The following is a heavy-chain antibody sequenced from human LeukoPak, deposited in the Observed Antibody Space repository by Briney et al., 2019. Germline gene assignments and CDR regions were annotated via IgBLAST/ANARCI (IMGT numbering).Heavy chain of an antibody. CDR3: AAAGYCSIPSSSPYHYYGMAG. CDR2: IVVGSGNT. CDR1: GFTFTSSA. D-gene: IGHD2-2*01. V-gene: IGHV1-58*02. Sequence: SVKVSCKASGFTFTSSAMQWVRQARGQRLEWIGWIVVGSGNTNYAQKFQERVTITRDMSTSTAYMELSSLRSEDTAVYYCAAAGYCSIPSSSPYHYYGMAGRGQGPTATV. J-gene: IGHJ6*02.